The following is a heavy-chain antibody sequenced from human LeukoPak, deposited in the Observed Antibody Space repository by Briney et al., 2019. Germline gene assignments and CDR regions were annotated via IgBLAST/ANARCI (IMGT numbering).Heavy chain of an antibody. V-gene: IGHV4-39*01. J-gene: IGHJ4*02. Sequence: SETLSLTCTVSDGSISGNNNYWGWIRQPPGKGLEWIGSIYYSGSTYYNPSLKSRVTISVDTSKNQFSLKLSSVTAADTAVYYCARQFGMNDYWGQGTLVTVSS. CDR3: ARQFGMNDY. D-gene: IGHD3-10*01. CDR1: DGSISGNNNY. CDR2: IYYSGST.